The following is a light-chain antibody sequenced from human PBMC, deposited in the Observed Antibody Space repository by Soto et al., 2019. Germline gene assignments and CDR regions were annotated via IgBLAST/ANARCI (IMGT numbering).Light chain of an antibody. CDR3: QQGYSTLLS. CDR1: QNINNY. J-gene: IGKJ4*01. V-gene: IGKV1-39*01. Sequence: DIQMTQSPSSLSASVGDRVTITCQASQNINNYLNWYQQKGGKAPKLLIHGASTLQSGVPLRFSGSGSGTDFTLTISSLQPEDFATYYCQQGYSTLLSFDGGTKVELK. CDR2: GAS.